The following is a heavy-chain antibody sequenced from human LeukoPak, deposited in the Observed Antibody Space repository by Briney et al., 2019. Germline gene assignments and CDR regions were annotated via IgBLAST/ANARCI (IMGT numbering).Heavy chain of an antibody. Sequence: GGSLRLSCTASGFTFGDYAMSWVRQAPGKGLEWVGFIRSKAYGGTTEYAVSVKGRFTISRDDSKSIAYLQMNSLNTEDTAVYYCTRKHDYGGYDESDFDYWGQGTLVTVSS. CDR1: GFTFGDYA. J-gene: IGHJ4*02. V-gene: IGHV3-49*04. CDR3: TRKHDYGGYDESDFDY. D-gene: IGHD4-17*01. CDR2: IRSKAYGGTT.